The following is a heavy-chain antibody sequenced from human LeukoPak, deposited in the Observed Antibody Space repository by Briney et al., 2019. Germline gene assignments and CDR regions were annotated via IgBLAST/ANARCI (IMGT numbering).Heavy chain of an antibody. Sequence: GGSLRLSCAASGFTFNKYPMNWVRQAPGKGLEWISNIRDDSDATTYADSVKGRFTISRDNAKNSLYLQINSLRAEDTAVYYCARGLRGCDYWGQGTLVTVSS. CDR2: IRDDSDAT. CDR1: GFTFNKYP. D-gene: IGHD6-19*01. J-gene: IGHJ4*02. CDR3: ARGLRGCDY. V-gene: IGHV3-48*01.